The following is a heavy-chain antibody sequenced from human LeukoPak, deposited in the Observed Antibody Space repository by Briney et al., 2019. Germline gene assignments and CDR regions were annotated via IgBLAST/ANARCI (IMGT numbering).Heavy chain of an antibody. Sequence: SLRLSCSGSGFTHSCYAMSPVRQAAGQGLDYVPVISGSGTNTYYADAGECRFEISREHSKKTLYLQMISLRAEDTAVYYCVAWTSGSPGYWGQGTLVTVSS. CDR2: ISGSGTNT. V-gene: IGHV3-23*01. J-gene: IGHJ4*02. CDR3: VAWTSGSPGY. CDR1: GFTHSCYA. D-gene: IGHD3/OR15-3a*01.